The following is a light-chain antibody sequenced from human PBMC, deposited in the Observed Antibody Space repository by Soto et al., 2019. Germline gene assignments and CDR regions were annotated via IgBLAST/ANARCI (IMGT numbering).Light chain of an antibody. J-gene: IGKJ4*01. CDR1: QDIKKY. CDR3: QQYANLPRT. V-gene: IGKV1-33*01. CDR2: GAS. Sequence: DIQMTQSPSSLSASVGDRVTITCQASQDIKKYLNWFQQKPGKAPKLLIYGASNLETGVPSRFRGSGSETDFIFTITSVQPEDSATYFCQQYANLPRTFGGGTKVEIK.